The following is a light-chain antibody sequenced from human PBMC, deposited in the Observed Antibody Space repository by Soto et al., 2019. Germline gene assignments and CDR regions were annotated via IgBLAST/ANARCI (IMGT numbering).Light chain of an antibody. CDR1: QDINNY. CDR3: QHSYGTPQIT. CDR2: PAS. V-gene: IGKV1-39*01. Sequence: DIQLTQSPSSLSASIGDRVTITCRASQDINNYLKWYQMKPGKVPALLIYPASSLQSAVPSRFSGSGCGTDFKLTISSLQPRDLAKYDGQHSYGTPQITVSGGTKVEIK. J-gene: IGKJ4*01.